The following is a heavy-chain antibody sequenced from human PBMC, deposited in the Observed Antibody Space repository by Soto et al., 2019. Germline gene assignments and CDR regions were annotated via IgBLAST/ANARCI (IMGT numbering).Heavy chain of an antibody. V-gene: IGHV4-59*08. CDR2: IYYSGST. J-gene: IGHJ5*02. CDR1: GGSISSYY. D-gene: IGHD3-9*01. Sequence: QVQLQESGPGLVKPSETLSLTCTVSGGSISSYYWSWIRQPPGKGLEWIGYIYYSGSTNYNPSLKRRFTIAVDTSKNQFPLQLSSVTAADTAVYYCARQAPHSDILTGGWFAPWGQGTLVTVSS. CDR3: ARQAPHSDILTGGWFAP.